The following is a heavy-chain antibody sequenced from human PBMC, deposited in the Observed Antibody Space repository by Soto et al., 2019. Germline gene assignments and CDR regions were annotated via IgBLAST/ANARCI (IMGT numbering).Heavy chain of an antibody. CDR3: ERSGHYEDSSGYHLTGEY. V-gene: IGHV1-69*13. D-gene: IGHD3-22*01. CDR2: IIPIFGTA. J-gene: IGHJ4*01. CDR1: GVTFSSYA. Sequence: SVKISCTASGVTFSSYAISWVRQAPGQGLEWMGGIIPIFGTANYAQKFQGRVTITADESTSTAYMELSSLRYEDTAVYYCERSGHYEDSSGYHLTGEYWG.